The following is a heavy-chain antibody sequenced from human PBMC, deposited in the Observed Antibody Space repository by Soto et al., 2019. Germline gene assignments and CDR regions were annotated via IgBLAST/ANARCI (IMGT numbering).Heavy chain of an antibody. D-gene: IGHD1-26*01. CDR1: GFTVSSNY. Sequence: EVQLVESGGGLVQPGGSLRLSCAASGFTVSSNYMSWVRQAPGKGLEWVSVIYSGGSTYYADSVKGRFTISRDNSKNTLYLQMNSLRAKDTAVDDCEIVWETPTYSFDYRGQGTLVTAS. J-gene: IGHJ4*02. CDR3: EIVWETPTYSFDY. V-gene: IGHV3-66*01. CDR2: IYSGGST.